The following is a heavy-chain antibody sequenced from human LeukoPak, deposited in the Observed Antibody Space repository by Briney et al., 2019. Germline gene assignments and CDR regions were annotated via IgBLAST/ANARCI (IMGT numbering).Heavy chain of an antibody. Sequence: GGSLRLSCAASGFSFSSYAIHWVRQAPGKGLEWVTFMSSDGGNQYHADSVKGRFTISRDNSKNAMYLKMNSLRAEDTAVYHCARGHASGSWLIEYWGLGTLVTVSS. CDR2: MSSDGGNQ. V-gene: IGHV3-30*01. CDR3: ARGHASGSWLIEY. J-gene: IGHJ4*02. CDR1: GFSFSSYA. D-gene: IGHD3-10*01.